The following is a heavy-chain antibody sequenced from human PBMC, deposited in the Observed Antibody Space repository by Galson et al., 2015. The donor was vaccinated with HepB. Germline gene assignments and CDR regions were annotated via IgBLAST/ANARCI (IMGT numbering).Heavy chain of an antibody. J-gene: IGHJ4*02. D-gene: IGHD2-2*01. CDR3: TREPYPSPSHRKHLVVPAPNY. CDR1: GGTFSSYA. CDR2: IIPILGIA. V-gene: IGHV1-69*04. Sequence: QSGAEVKKPGASVKVSCKASGGTFSSYAISWVRQAPGQGLEWMGRIIPILGIANYAQKFQGRVTITADKSTSTAYMELSSLRSEDTAVYYCTREPYPSPSHRKHLVVPAPNYWGQGTLVTVSS.